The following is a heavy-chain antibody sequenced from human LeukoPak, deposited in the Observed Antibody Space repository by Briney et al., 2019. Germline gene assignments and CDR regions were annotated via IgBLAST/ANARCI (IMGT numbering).Heavy chain of an antibody. CDR1: GGSISSYY. D-gene: IGHD3-10*01. CDR2: IYHRGNT. CDR3: AREVESWFGDLLSYFDS. J-gene: IGHJ4*02. V-gene: IGHV4-59*04. Sequence: ASETLSLTCTVSGGSISSYYWSWIRQPPGKGLEWIGTIYHRGNTYYNPSLMSRVTISLDTSKNQFSLRLTSVTAADTALYYCAREVESWFGDLLSYFDSWGQGTQVTVSS.